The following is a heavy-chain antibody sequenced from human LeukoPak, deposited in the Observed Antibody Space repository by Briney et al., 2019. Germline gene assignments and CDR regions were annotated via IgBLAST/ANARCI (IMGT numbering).Heavy chain of an antibody. CDR2: INHSGST. CDR1: GGSFSGYY. J-gene: IGHJ4*02. Sequence: SETLSLTCAVYGGSFSGYYWSWIRQPPGKGLEWIGEINHSGSTNYNPSLKSRVTISVDTSKNQFSLKLSSVTAADTAVYYCARVPITMVRAVIFFDYWGQGTLVTVSS. D-gene: IGHD3-10*01. V-gene: IGHV4-34*01. CDR3: ARVPITMVRAVIFFDY.